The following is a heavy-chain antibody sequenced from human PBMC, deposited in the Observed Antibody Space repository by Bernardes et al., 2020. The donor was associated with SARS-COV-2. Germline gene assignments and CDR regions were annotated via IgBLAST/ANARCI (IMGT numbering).Heavy chain of an antibody. V-gene: IGHV3-23*01. CDR2: ISGSGGST. CDR1: GFTFSSSV. J-gene: IGHJ3*02. D-gene: IGHD4-17*01. CDR3: AKVNYGGNAFDI. Sequence: GSLRLSCAASGFTFSSSVMNWVRQAPGKGLEWVSAISGSGGSTYYADSVKGRFTISRDNSKNTLYLQMNSLRAEDTAVYYCAKVNYGGNAFDIWGQGTMVTVSS.